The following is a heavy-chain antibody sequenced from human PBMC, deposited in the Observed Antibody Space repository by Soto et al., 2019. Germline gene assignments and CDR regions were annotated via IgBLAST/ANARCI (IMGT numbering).Heavy chain of an antibody. CDR2: ISAYNGNT. CDR1: GYTFTSYG. D-gene: IGHD3-9*01. V-gene: IGHV1-18*04. CDR3: ARDRPDILTGWRYYYYYGMDV. J-gene: IGHJ6*02. Sequence: QVQLVQSGAEVKKPGASVKVSCKASGYTFTSYGISWVRQAPGQGLEWMGWISAYNGNTNYAQKLQGGVTMTTDTSTSTAYMELRSLRSDDTAVYYCARDRPDILTGWRYYYYYGMDVWGQGTTVTVSS.